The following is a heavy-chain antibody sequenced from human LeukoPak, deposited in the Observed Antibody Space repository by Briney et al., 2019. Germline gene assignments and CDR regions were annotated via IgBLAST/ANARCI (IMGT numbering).Heavy chain of an antibody. V-gene: IGHV4-59*11. J-gene: IGHJ4*02. CDR3: ARVFDS. CDR2: IYYSGST. CDR1: GGYINSQY. Sequence: SETLSLTCTVSGGYINSQYWSWIRQPPGKGLEWIGYIYYSGSTNYNPSLKSRVSISIDTSKNQFSLKLTSVTAADTAVYYCARVFDSWGQGTLVTVSS.